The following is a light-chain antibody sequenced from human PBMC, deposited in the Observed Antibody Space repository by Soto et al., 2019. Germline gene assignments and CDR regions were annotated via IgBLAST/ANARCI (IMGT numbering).Light chain of an antibody. V-gene: IGLV2-8*01. CDR2: EVS. J-gene: IGLJ1*01. CDR1: SSEVGGYNY. CDR3: TSYAGTYSFFYV. Sequence: QSVLTQPASVSGSPGQSITISCTGTSSEVGGYNYVSWYQQLPGKAPKLIIYEVSRRPSGVPDRFSGSKSGNTASLTVSGLQAEDEADYYCTSYAGTYSFFYVFGTGTKVTVL.